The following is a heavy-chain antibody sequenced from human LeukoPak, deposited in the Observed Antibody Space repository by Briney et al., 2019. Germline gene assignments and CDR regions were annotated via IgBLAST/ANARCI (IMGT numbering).Heavy chain of an antibody. Sequence: GGSLRLSCAASGFTFSSYAMSWVRHAPGKGLEWVSAISGSGGSTYYADSVKGRFTISRDNSKNTLYLQMNSLRAEDTAVYYCAKDLISGWHFRLFDYWGQGTLVTVSS. CDR1: GFTFSSYA. J-gene: IGHJ4*02. V-gene: IGHV3-23*01. CDR2: ISGSGGST. CDR3: AKDLISGWHFRLFDY. D-gene: IGHD6-19*01.